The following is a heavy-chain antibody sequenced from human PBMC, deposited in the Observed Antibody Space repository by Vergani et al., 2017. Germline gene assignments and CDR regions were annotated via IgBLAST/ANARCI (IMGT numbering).Heavy chain of an antibody. V-gene: IGHV4-38-2*01. CDR2: IHNRGKP. D-gene: IGHD2-21*01. J-gene: IGHJ2*01. CDR1: GYSIGGGFY. CDR3: ARSQGDYWYFDL. Sequence: QVRLEESGPGLVKPSGTLSLTCSVSGYSIGGGFYGAGIRQSPGEGLQWLTSIHNRGKPYHNPSLKSRFSVSLDTSKNRFSLNLTFVTATDTAVYYCARSQGDYWYFDLWGPGSLVTVSS.